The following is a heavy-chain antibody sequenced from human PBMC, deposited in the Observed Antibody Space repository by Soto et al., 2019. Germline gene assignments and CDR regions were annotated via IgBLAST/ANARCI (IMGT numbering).Heavy chain of an antibody. CDR3: AKVGGVGSMKVFFDS. D-gene: IGHD3-16*01. CDR1: GGSIGPPDW. Sequence: QVHLQESGPGLVEPSGTLSLTCGVSGGSIGPPDWWSWVRQSPGKGLEWLRDIYHSGTTNFNPSLKSRLTKSVDKSTDQVSLKLTSVTAADTAVYYCAKVGGVGSMKVFFDSWGQRLLVTV. J-gene: IGHJ4*02. V-gene: IGHV4-4*02. CDR2: IYHSGTT.